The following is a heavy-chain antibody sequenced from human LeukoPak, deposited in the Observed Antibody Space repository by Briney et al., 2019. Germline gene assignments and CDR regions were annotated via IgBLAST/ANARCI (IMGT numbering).Heavy chain of an antibody. Sequence: SGGSLRLSCAASGFIFSSYGISWVRQAPGKGLEWVSHISGSGISTYYADSVKGRFTISRDNFKKTLYLQMDSLRAEDTAVYYCARERVATRMDVWGQGTTVTVSS. D-gene: IGHD5-12*01. CDR3: ARERVATRMDV. CDR1: GFIFSSYG. V-gene: IGHV3-23*01. CDR2: ISGSGIST. J-gene: IGHJ6*02.